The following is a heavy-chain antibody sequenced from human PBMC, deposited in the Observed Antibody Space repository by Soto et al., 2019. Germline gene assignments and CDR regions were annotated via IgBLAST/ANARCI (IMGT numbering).Heavy chain of an antibody. J-gene: IGHJ4*01. V-gene: IGHV4-39*01. CDR2: IYYTGST. CDR1: SDSVSSSSYY. Sequence: QLQLQESGPGLVKPSETLSLTCTVSSDSVSSSSYYWGWIRQPPGKGLDWIGSIYYTGSTYYNPSFMRRVTTALDTSKNQFSLKLTSVAPAGTAVDSSPRLHLRHRSGFHYWGHGIQVTVS. CDR3: PRLHLRHRSGFHY.